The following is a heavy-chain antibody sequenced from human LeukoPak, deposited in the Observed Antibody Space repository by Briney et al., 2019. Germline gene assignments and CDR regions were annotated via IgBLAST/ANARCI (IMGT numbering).Heavy chain of an antibody. V-gene: IGHV3-48*03. Sequence: GGSLRLSCAASGFTFSSYEMSWVCQAPGKGLEWVSYISSSGSTIYYADSVKGRFTISRDNAKNSLYLQMNSLRAEDTAVYYCARDLLNYYDSSGYYTYYYGMDVWGQGTTVTVSS. J-gene: IGHJ6*02. CDR3: ARDLLNYYDSSGYYTYYYGMDV. CDR2: ISSSGSTI. D-gene: IGHD3-22*01. CDR1: GFTFSSYE.